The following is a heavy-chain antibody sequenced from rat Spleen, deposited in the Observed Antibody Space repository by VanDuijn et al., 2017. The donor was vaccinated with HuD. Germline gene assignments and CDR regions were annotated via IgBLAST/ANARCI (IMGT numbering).Heavy chain of an antibody. Sequence: EVQLVESNGGLVQPGRPLKLSCTTSGFTFSDCYMAWVRQAPTKGLDWVATINNDGDTTYYRDSVKGRFTISRDNGKNTLYLEMDSLGSEDMATYYCVRQGYLRDWYFDFWGPGTMVTVSS. CDR2: INNDGDTT. D-gene: IGHD2-5*01. CDR1: GFTFSDCY. V-gene: IGHV5-29*01. J-gene: IGHJ1*01. CDR3: VRQGYLRDWYFDF.